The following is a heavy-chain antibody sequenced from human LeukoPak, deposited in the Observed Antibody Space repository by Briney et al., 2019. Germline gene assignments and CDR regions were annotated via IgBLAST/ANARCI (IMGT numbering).Heavy chain of an antibody. CDR3: ARQSASDFWSGYYMLGVPTYYYYYMDV. V-gene: IGHV4-39*01. D-gene: IGHD3-3*01. CDR1: GGSISSSSYY. J-gene: IGHJ6*03. Sequence: SETLSLTCTVSGGSISSSSYYWGWIRQPPGKGLEWIGSIYYSGSTYYNPSLKSRVTISVDTSKNQFSLKLSSVTAADTAVYYCARQSASDFWSGYYMLGVPTYYYYYMDVWGKGTTVTVSS. CDR2: IYYSGST.